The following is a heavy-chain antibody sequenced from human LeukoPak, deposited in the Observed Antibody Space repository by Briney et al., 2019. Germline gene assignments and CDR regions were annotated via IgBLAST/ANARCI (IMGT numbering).Heavy chain of an antibody. J-gene: IGHJ4*02. V-gene: IGHV3-48*03. CDR2: ILSSGSIT. CDR3: ARGGEIVAY. D-gene: IGHD2-21*01. CDR1: GFTFSSYE. Sequence: GGSVRLSCAASGFTFSSYEMHWVRQAPGTGLEWVSYILSSGSITYNADSVKGRFTISRDNAKNSLYLQMNSLRAEDTAVYYCARGGEIVAYWGQGTLVTVSS.